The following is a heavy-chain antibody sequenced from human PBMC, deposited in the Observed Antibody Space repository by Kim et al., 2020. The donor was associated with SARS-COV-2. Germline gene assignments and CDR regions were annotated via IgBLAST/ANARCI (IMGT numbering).Heavy chain of an antibody. V-gene: IGHV1-18*01. CDR1: GYTFTSYG. D-gene: IGHD6-13*01. J-gene: IGHJ4*02. CDR3: ARPAARWEAQQLGFDY. Sequence: ASVKVSCKASGYTFTSYGISWVRQAPGQGLEWMGWISAYNGNTNYAQKLQGRVTMTTDTSTSTAYMELRSLRSDDTAVYYCARPAARWEAQQLGFDYWGQGTLVTVSS. CDR2: ISAYNGNT.